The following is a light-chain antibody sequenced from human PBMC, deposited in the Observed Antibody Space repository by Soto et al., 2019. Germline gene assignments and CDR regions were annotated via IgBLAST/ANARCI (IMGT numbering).Light chain of an antibody. J-gene: IGKJ3*01. V-gene: IGKV1-9*01. CDR1: QDVSRY. Sequence: DIQLTQSPSFLSASVGDRVTITCRASQDVSRYLAWYQQKPGKAPNLLLYAASTLRSGVPSRFSGSGSETEFTRTISSLQPEDFATYYCQQLNSYVFAFGPGTKVDIK. CDR3: QQLNSYVFA. CDR2: AAS.